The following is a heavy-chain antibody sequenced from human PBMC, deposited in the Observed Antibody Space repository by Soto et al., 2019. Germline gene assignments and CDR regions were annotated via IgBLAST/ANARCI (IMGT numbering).Heavy chain of an antibody. CDR3: ARCNLYFAL. V-gene: IGHV4-59*08. CDR2: IYSSGST. Sequence: QVQLQESGPGLVKPSEPLYLTCTVSGGSISSYYWSWIRQAPGKGLEWIGYIYSSGSTNYNPSHKRRVTLSVDTSTNQFSLKLRSVTAGDTAVYYSARCNLYFALGGRGTLGTVSS. J-gene: IGHJ2*01. CDR1: GGSISSYY.